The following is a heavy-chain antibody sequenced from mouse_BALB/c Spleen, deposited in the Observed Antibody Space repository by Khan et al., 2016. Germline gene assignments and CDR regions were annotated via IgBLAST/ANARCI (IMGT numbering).Heavy chain of an antibody. CDR1: GFDFSRYW. Sequence: EVKLLESGGGLVQPGGSLKLSCAASGFDFSRYWMSWVRQATGKGLEWIGEINPDSSTINYKPSLKDKFIISRDNAKNKLYLQMSKVRSEDTALYYCARGYYGYDYFDYWGQGTTLTVSS. CDR2: INPDSSTI. D-gene: IGHD2-2*01. CDR3: ARGYYGYDYFDY. V-gene: IGHV4-1*02. J-gene: IGHJ2*01.